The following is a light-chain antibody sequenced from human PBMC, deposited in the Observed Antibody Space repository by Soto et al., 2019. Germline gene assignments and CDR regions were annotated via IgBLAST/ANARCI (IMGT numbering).Light chain of an antibody. V-gene: IGKV1-5*01. J-gene: IGKJ4*01. CDR3: QQYYSYSPLT. CDR2: DAS. CDR1: QSISSW. Sequence: DVQMTQSTYTLSASVGDRVTITCRASQSISSWLAWYQQTPGKAPKLLIYDASSLESGVPSRFSGSGSGTEFTLTISSLQPDDFTTYYCQQYYSYSPLTFGGGT.